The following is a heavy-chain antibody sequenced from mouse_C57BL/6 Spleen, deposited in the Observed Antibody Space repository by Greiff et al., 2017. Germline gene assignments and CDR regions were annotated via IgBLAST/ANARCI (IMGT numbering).Heavy chain of an antibody. J-gene: IGHJ4*01. Sequence: DVKLQESGPGLVKPSQSLSLTCSVTGYSITSGYYWNWIRQFPGNKLEWMGYISYDGSNNYNPSLKNRISITRDTSKNQFFLKLNSVTTEDTATYYCARERYYGYAMDYWGQGTSVTVSS. CDR1: GYSITSGYY. CDR3: ARERYYGYAMDY. D-gene: IGHD1-1*01. V-gene: IGHV3-6*01. CDR2: ISYDGSN.